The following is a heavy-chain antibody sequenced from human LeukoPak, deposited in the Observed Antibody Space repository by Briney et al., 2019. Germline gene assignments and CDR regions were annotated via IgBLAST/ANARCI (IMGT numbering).Heavy chain of an antibody. CDR3: ARDLYGSGSYYQN. CDR1: GGSLSSYY. D-gene: IGHD3-10*01. Sequence: SETLSLTCTVSGGSLSSYYWSWIRHPPGKGLEWIGYIYYSGSTKYNPSITSRVAISVDTSKNQFSLKLSSVTAADRAVYYCARDLYGSGSYYQNWGQGTLVSVSS. CDR2: IYYSGST. V-gene: IGHV4-59*01. J-gene: IGHJ4*02.